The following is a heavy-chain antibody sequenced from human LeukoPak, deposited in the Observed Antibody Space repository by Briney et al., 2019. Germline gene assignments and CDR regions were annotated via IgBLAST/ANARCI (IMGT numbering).Heavy chain of an antibody. CDR2: INSDGSST. V-gene: IGHV3-74*01. CDR3: ARVTYYYASGSLVVYYFDY. Sequence: GGSLRLSCAPSGFTFSSYWMHWVRQAPGKGLVWVSRINSDGSSTTYADSVKGRFTISRDNAKNTLYLQMNSLRVEDTAVYYCARVTYYYASGSLVVYYFDYWGQGTLVTVSS. J-gene: IGHJ4*02. D-gene: IGHD3-10*01. CDR1: GFTFSSYW.